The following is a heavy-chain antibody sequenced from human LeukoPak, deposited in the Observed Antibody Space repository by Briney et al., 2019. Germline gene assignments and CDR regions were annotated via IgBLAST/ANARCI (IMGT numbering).Heavy chain of an antibody. CDR1: GVTFSTYA. D-gene: IGHD3-10*01. V-gene: IGHV3-23*01. J-gene: IGHJ4*02. Sequence: GGSLRLSCAASGVTFSTYAMSWVRQAPGKGLGWVSGISGSGDSTYYADSVKGRFTISRDDSKNTMYLQMTSLRAEVTAVYYCAKDRKVRGVTVSDYWGQGTLVTVSS. CDR2: ISGSGDST. CDR3: AKDRKVRGVTVSDY.